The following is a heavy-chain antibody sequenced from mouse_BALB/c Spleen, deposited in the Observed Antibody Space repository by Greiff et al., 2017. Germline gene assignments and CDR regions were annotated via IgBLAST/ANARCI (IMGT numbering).Heavy chain of an antibody. CDR3: ARDPDGNYPSWFAY. Sequence: EVQRVESGPGLVKPSQSLSLTCSVTGYSITSGYYWNWIRQFPGNKLEWMGYISYDGSNNYNPSLKNRISITRDTSKNQFFLKLNSVTTEDTATYYCARDPDGNYPSWFAYWGQGTLVTVSA. CDR1: GYSITSGYY. CDR2: ISYDGSN. D-gene: IGHD2-1*01. J-gene: IGHJ3*01. V-gene: IGHV3-6*02.